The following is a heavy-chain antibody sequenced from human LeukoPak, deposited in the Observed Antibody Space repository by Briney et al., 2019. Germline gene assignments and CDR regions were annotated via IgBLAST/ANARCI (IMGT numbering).Heavy chain of an antibody. V-gene: IGHV3-23*01. Sequence: AGGSLRLSCAASGFIFSSFAMTWVRQAPGKGLEWVSVISGSGGTTYYADSVKGRFTLSRDNSNRTLFLEMSSLRVEDTAVYYCAREGTYYDSSGYYVSWGQGTLVTVSS. CDR3: AREGTYYDSSGYYVS. CDR1: GFIFSSFA. CDR2: ISGSGGTT. J-gene: IGHJ5*02. D-gene: IGHD3-22*01.